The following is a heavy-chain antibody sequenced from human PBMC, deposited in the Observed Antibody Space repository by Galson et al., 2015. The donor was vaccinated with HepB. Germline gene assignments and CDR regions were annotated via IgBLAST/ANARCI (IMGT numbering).Heavy chain of an antibody. CDR3: ARTVFGKWLGGFDY. CDR2: ISAYNGNT. CDR1: GYTFTSYG. D-gene: IGHD6-19*01. Sequence: SVKVSCKASGYTFTSYGISWVRQAPGQGLEWMGWISAYNGNTNYAQKLQGRVTMTTDTSTSTAYMELSSLRSDDTAVYYCARTVFGKWLGGFDYWGQGTLVTVSS. V-gene: IGHV1-18*04. J-gene: IGHJ4*02.